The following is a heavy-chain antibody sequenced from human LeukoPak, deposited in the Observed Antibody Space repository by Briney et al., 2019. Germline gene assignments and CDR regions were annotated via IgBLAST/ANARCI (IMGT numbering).Heavy chain of an antibody. CDR1: GGSISSGGYS. J-gene: IGHJ4*02. V-gene: IGHV4-30-2*01. D-gene: IGHD3-9*01. CDR3: ARGMGILTDFDY. CDR2: IYLSGRT. Sequence: SETLSLTCAVSGGSISSGGYSWSWIRQPPGKGLEWIGYIYLSGRTYYNPSLKSRVTISIDRSKTQFSLKVTSVTAADTAVYYCARGMGILTDFDYWGQGTLITVSS.